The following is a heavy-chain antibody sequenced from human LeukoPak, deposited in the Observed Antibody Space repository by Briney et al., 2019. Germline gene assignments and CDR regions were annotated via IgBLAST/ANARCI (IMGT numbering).Heavy chain of an antibody. V-gene: IGHV3-21*01. D-gene: IGHD5-24*01. CDR1: GFTFTSYT. J-gene: IGHJ5*02. Sequence: GGSLRLSCAASGFTFTSYTMNWVRQAPGKGLEWVSSSSSRSSYIFYADSEKGRFSISRDNPKNSLYLQMNSLRAEDTAVYYCARGSRDGWFDPWGQGTLVTVSS. CDR2: SSSRSSYI. CDR3: ARGSRDGWFDP.